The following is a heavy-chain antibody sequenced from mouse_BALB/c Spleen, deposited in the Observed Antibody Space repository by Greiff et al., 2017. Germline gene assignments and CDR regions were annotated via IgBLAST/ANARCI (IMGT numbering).Heavy chain of an antibody. J-gene: IGHJ2*01. CDR3: ATLYY. V-gene: IGHV1-69*01. CDR1: GYPFTDYG. Sequence: QVQLQQSGAGLGMPGASVKMSCKAPGYPFTDYGMHGVKQRPGQGLGWIGAIDTSDSYTSYNQKFKGKATLTVDESSSTAYMQLSSLTSEDSAVYYCATLYYWGQGTTLTVSS. CDR2: IDTSDSYT.